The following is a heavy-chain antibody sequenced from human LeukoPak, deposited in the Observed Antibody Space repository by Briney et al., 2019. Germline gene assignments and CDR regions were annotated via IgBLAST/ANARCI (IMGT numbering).Heavy chain of an antibody. CDR1: GGSFSGYY. Sequence: PSETLSVTCAVHGGSFSGYYWSWIRQPPGKGVEWVAEINHRGSTNYNPYLKSRVNIPLDATKHKSPRKLKCITCEATTGYCITICLDYWNVYIFDNWGLGTLVTVSS. D-gene: IGHD3-9*01. CDR3: TICLDYWNVYIFDN. CDR2: INHRGST. J-gene: IGHJ4*02. V-gene: IGHV4-34*01.